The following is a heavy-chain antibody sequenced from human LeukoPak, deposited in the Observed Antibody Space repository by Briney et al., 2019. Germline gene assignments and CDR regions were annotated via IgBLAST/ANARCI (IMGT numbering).Heavy chain of an antibody. CDR2: MNPNSGNT. CDR1: GYTFTSYG. CDR3: ASSRDGRGAFDI. D-gene: IGHD5-24*01. V-gene: IGHV1-8*01. J-gene: IGHJ3*02. Sequence: ASVKVSCKASGYTFTSYGINWVRQATGQGLEWMGWMNPNSGNTGYAQKFQGRVTMTRNTSISTAYMELSSLISEDTAVYYCASSRDGRGAFDIWGQGTMVTVSS.